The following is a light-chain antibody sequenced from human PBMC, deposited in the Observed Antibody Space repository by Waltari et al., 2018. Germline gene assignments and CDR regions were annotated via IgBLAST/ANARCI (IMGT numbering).Light chain of an antibody. Sequence: QSALTQPASVSGSPGQSITISCAGTSGAFGTYTRVTWYKQMPGKAPKVLIYEVTKRPSDVSYRFSGSKSGNTASLIISGLQAEDEATYYCCSYEGAPFWKFGGGTKVTVL. CDR1: SGAFGTYTR. J-gene: IGLJ3*02. V-gene: IGLV2-23*02. CDR2: EVT. CDR3: CSYEGAPFWK.